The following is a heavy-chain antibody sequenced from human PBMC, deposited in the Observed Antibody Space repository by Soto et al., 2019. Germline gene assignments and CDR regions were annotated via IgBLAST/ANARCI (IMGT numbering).Heavy chain of an antibody. Sequence: QVQLVQSGGEVKKPGSSVKVSCKASGGTFSNYPISWMRQAPGQGLEWVGGIIPVFGVSHYAQKLQGRVTISADRSTNTAYMDLSSLTFEDTAVYYCARVFGGVISGSSHRGYGMDVWGQGTTVTVSS. CDR1: GGTFSNYP. CDR3: ARVFGGVISGSSHRGYGMDV. CDR2: IIPVFGVS. J-gene: IGHJ6*02. D-gene: IGHD6-13*01. V-gene: IGHV1-69*17.